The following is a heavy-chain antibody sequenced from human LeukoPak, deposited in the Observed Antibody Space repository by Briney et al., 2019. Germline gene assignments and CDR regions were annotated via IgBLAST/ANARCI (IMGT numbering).Heavy chain of an antibody. Sequence: ASVKVSCKVSGYTLTEFSMHWVRQAPGKGLEWMGGSDPEDGETIYAQKFQGRVTMTEDTSTDTAYMELSSLRSEDTAVYYCATRRQGYYDSSGYYGYWGQGTLVTVSS. J-gene: IGHJ4*02. V-gene: IGHV1-24*01. CDR2: SDPEDGET. CDR3: ATRRQGYYDSSGYYGY. D-gene: IGHD3-22*01. CDR1: GYTLTEFS.